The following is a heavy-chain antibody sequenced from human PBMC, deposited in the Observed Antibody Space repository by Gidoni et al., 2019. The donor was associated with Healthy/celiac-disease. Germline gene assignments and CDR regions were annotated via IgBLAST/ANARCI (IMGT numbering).Heavy chain of an antibody. J-gene: IGHJ4*02. CDR2: ISWDGGST. CDR1: GFTFDDYA. V-gene: IGHV3-43D*03. D-gene: IGHD5-12*01. Sequence: EVQLVESGGVVVQPGGSLRLSCPASGFTFDDYAMHWVRQAPGKGLEWVSLISWDGGSTYYADSVKGRFTISRDNSKNSLYLQMNSLRAEDTALYYCAKDSRYLGYSGYGNWGQGTLVTVSS. CDR3: AKDSRYLGYSGYGN.